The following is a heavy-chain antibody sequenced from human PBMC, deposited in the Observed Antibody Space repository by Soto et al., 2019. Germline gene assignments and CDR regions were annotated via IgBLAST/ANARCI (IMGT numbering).Heavy chain of an antibody. V-gene: IGHV3-49*03. D-gene: IGHD3-3*01. CDR1: GFNFGGHP. CDR3: ARQPKDYDFYVRDDY. Sequence: PGGSLRLSCAASGFNFGGHPRNWFRQAPGAGLECVGFIRASTYGGTAEYAPSVEGRFTISRDDSKSIAYLQMNSLKIEDTAVYYCARQPKDYDFYVRDDYWGQGTLVTVYS. J-gene: IGHJ4*02. CDR2: IRASTYGGTA.